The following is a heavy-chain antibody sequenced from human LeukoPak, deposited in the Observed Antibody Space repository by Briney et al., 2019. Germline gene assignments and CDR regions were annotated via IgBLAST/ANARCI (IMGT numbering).Heavy chain of an antibody. D-gene: IGHD6-13*01. Sequence: SETLSLTCSVSGDSISSGSFYWSWIQQPAGRGLEWIGRIYTSGSTNYNPSLKSRVTMSVDTSKNQFSLKLSSVTAADTAVYYCAREAAAARYFDYWGQGTLVTVSS. J-gene: IGHJ4*02. CDR3: AREAAAARYFDY. V-gene: IGHV4-61*02. CDR2: IYTSGST. CDR1: GDSISSGSFY.